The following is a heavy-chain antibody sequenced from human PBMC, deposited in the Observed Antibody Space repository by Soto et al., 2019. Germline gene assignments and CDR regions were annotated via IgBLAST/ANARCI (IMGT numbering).Heavy chain of an antibody. Sequence: QVQLQESGPGLVKPSETLSLTCTVSGGSVGSGDYYWSWIRQPPGRGLEWLGYIYYIGSTNYNTSLRSRVTISVDTSKNQFSLKLSSVTAADTAVYSCARGDRYSSGDIDYWGQGTQVTVSS. V-gene: IGHV4-61*08. J-gene: IGHJ4*02. CDR3: ARGDRYSSGDIDY. D-gene: IGHD6-19*01. CDR2: IYYIGST. CDR1: GGSVGSGDYY.